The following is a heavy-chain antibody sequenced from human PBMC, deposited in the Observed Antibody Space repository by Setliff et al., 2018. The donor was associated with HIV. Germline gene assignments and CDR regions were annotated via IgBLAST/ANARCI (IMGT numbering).Heavy chain of an antibody. CDR3: VRTGSSTSWGVYHYYYMDI. Sequence: SETLSLTCTVYGASISNSNSYWGWIRQPPGKRLEWLGSVYQSGSTSYNPSLSSRLTISVDTSKNQVSLRLSSVTAADTGVYYCVRTGSSTSWGVYHYYYMDIWGKGTTVTVSS. D-gene: IGHD3-10*01. V-gene: IGHV4-39*01. CDR2: VYQSGST. CDR1: GASISNSNSY. J-gene: IGHJ6*03.